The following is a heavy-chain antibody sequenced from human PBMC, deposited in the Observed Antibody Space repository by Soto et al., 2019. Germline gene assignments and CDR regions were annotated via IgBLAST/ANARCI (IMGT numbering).Heavy chain of an antibody. Sequence: PGGSLRLSCAASGFTFRSYGMHWVRQAPGKGLEWVAVIWYDGSNKYYADSVKGRFTISRDNSKNTLYLQMNSLRAEDTAVYYCARDGTAAARDAFDIWGQGTMVTVSS. CDR2: IWYDGSNK. V-gene: IGHV3-33*01. D-gene: IGHD6-13*01. CDR1: GFTFRSYG. J-gene: IGHJ3*02. CDR3: ARDGTAAARDAFDI.